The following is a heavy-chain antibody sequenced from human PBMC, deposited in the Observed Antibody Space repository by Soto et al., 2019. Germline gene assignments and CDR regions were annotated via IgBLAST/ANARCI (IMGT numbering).Heavy chain of an antibody. D-gene: IGHD2-21*01. CDR1: GGSISSSSYY. J-gene: IGHJ4*02. CDR3: ARHSDDWGPGEAYY. CDR2: IYYSGST. Sequence: SETLSLTCTVSGGSISSSSYYWGWIRQPPGKGLEWIGSIYYSGSTYYNPSLKSRVTISVDTSKNQFSLKLSSVTTADTAVYYCARHSDDWGPGEAYYWGQGTLVTVSS. V-gene: IGHV4-39*01.